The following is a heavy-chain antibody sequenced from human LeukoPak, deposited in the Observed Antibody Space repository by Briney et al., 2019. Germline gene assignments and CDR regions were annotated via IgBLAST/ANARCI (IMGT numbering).Heavy chain of an antibody. CDR2: IYYSGST. CDR1: GGSISSHY. V-gene: IGHV4-59*11. Sequence: SETLSLTCTVSGGSISSHYWSWIRQPPGKGLEWIGYIYYSGSTNYNPSLKSRVTISVDTSKNQFSLKLSSVTAADTAVYYCARAPYSNYYLDYWGQGTLVTVSS. CDR3: ARAPYSNYYLDY. J-gene: IGHJ4*02. D-gene: IGHD4-11*01.